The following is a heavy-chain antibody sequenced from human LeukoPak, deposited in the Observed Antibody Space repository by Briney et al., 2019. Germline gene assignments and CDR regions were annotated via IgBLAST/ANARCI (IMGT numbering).Heavy chain of an antibody. J-gene: IGHJ4*02. V-gene: IGHV3-7*01. Sequence: GGSLRLSCAASGFTFSSYWMSWVRHGPGKGLEWVATMKHDGSEKYYVDSVKGRFIISRDNPKSSLYLQMNSLQAEDTAVYYCARSPTYYDFWSGYKFIDYWGQGTLVTVSS. CDR1: GFTFSSYW. D-gene: IGHD3-3*01. CDR3: ARSPTYYDFWSGYKFIDY. CDR2: MKHDGSEK.